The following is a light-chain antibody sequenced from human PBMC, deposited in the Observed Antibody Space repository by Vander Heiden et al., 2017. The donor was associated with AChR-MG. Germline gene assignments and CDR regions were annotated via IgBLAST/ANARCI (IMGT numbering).Light chain of an antibody. CDR3: SSYTSSSTLVV. J-gene: IGLJ2*01. Sequence: SALPQPASVSGSPGQSSTSSGTGTSSDVGGYNNVSWYQQHPGKAPKLMIYEGSNRPSGVSNRFSGSKSGNTASLTIAGLQAEDEADYYCSSYTSSSTLVVFGGGTKLTVL. V-gene: IGLV2-14*01. CDR1: SSDVGGYNN. CDR2: EGS.